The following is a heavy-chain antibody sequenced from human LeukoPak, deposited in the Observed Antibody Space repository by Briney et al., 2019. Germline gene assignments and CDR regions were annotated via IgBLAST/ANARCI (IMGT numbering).Heavy chain of an antibody. CDR3: ARHAHSYYVPDY. CDR2: IYYSGST. D-gene: IGHD3-10*01. J-gene: IGHJ4*02. Sequence: SETLSLTCTVSGGSISSSSYYWGWIRQPPGKGLEWIGSIYYSGSTYYNPSLKSRVTISVDTSKNQFSLKLSSVTAADTAVYYCARHAHSYYVPDYWGQGTLVTVSS. CDR1: GGSISSSSYY. V-gene: IGHV4-39*01.